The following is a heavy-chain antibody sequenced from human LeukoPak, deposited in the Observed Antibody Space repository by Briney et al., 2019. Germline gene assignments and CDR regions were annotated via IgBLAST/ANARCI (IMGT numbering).Heavy chain of an antibody. CDR2: IIPIFGTA. J-gene: IGHJ4*02. D-gene: IGHD3-22*01. CDR1: GCTFSSYA. V-gene: IGHV1-69*13. Sequence: SVKLSCKASGCTFSSYAISWVRQAPGQGLEWVWGIIPIFGTANYAQKFQGRVTITADESTNTDYMELSSLRSEDTAVYYCARSSKGYWLPLFDHWGQGTLVTVSS. CDR3: ARSSKGYWLPLFDH.